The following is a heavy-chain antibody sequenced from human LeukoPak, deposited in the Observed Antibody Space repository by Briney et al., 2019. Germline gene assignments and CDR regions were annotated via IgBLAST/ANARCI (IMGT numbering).Heavy chain of an antibody. CDR2: IYTSGST. D-gene: IGHD1-26*01. Sequence: SETLSLTCAVSGGAISSGGYSWSWIRQPPGKGLEWIGRIYTSGSTNYNPSLKSRVTISVDTSKNQFSLKLSSVTAADTAVYYCARESWELLGYWGQGTLVTVSS. CDR3: ARESWELLGY. CDR1: GGAISSGGYS. J-gene: IGHJ4*02. V-gene: IGHV4-61*02.